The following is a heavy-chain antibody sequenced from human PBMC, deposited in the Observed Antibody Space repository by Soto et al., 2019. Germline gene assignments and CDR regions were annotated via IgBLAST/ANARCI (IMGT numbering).Heavy chain of an antibody. D-gene: IGHD4-17*01. Sequence: QVQLVQSGAEVKKPGSSVKVSCKASGGTFSSYAISWVRQAPGQGLEWMGGIIPIFGTTNYAQKFQGRVTITADESTSTAYMELSSLRSEDTAVYYCARDRATDDYGDRGDFDYWGQGTLVTVSS. V-gene: IGHV1-69*12. J-gene: IGHJ4*02. CDR2: IIPIFGTT. CDR1: GGTFSSYA. CDR3: ARDRATDDYGDRGDFDY.